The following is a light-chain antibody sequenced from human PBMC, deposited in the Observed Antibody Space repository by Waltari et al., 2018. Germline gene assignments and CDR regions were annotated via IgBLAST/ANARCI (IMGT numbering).Light chain of an antibody. Sequence: EIVMTQSPATLSVSPGARAPLSCRASQSISSTLAWYQQRPGQAPRLLIYVASTRVTGIPARFSGSGSGTEFTLTISSLQSEDFAAYYCQQYNTWPYTFGQGTKLAI. J-gene: IGKJ2*01. CDR2: VAS. CDR3: QQYNTWPYT. CDR1: QSISST. V-gene: IGKV3-15*01.